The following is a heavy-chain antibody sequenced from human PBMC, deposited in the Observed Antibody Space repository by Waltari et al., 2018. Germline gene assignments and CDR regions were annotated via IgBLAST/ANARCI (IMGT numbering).Heavy chain of an antibody. Sequence: QVQLVQSGAEVKKPGASVKVSCKASGYTFTSYAMHWVRQAPGQRLEWMGWINAGNGNTKYSQKFQGRVTITRDTSASTAYMELSSLGSEDTAVYYCARSVGATLYYYYGMDVWGQGTTVTVSS. CDR1: GYTFTSYA. J-gene: IGHJ6*02. D-gene: IGHD1-26*01. CDR3: ARSVGATLYYYYGMDV. V-gene: IGHV1-3*01. CDR2: INAGNGNT.